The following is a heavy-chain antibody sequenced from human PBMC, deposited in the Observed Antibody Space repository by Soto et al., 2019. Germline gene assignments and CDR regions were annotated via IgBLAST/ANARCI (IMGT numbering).Heavy chain of an antibody. V-gene: IGHV3-53*01. J-gene: IGHJ5*02. CDR2: IYSGGST. CDR1: GFTVSSNY. CDR3: ARDVLGIAVAGTSWFDP. Sequence: PGGSLRLSCAASGFTVSSNYMSWVRQAPGKGLEWVSVIYSGGSTYYADSVKGRFTISRDNSKNTLYLQMNSLRAEDTAVYYCARDVLGIAVAGTSWFDPWGQGTLVTVSS. D-gene: IGHD6-19*01.